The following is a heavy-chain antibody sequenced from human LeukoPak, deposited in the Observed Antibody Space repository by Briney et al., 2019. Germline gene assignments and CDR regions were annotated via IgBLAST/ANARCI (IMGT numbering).Heavy chain of an antibody. Sequence: QPGKSLRLSCAASGFTFTSLPLHWVRQAPGKGLEWAAVSSTHGSDEYYADSVKGRFTVFSDNSKKTVYLQMDSLRAEDTAVYHCAMDYYDSNGYSRGWDYWGQGTLVTVSS. CDR2: SSTHGSDE. J-gene: IGHJ4*02. V-gene: IGHV3-30*04. CDR1: GFTFTSLP. CDR3: AMDYYDSNGYSRGWDY. D-gene: IGHD3-22*01.